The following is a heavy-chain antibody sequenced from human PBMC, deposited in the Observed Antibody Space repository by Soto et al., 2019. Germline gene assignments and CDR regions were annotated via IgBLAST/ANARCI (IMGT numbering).Heavy chain of an antibody. CDR1: GYIFTGYH. V-gene: IGHV1-2*02. J-gene: IGHJ6*02. CDR2: INPNSGDT. Sequence: ASVKVSCKASGYIFTGYHIHWGRHATGRGLEWMGWINPNSGDTEYAQNFQGRVTMTRDTSFNLVYMEMSGLMSDDTAVYYCARDARGTRGFDEMDIWGQGTTVTVSS. CDR3: ARDARGTRGFDEMDI. D-gene: IGHD3-9*01.